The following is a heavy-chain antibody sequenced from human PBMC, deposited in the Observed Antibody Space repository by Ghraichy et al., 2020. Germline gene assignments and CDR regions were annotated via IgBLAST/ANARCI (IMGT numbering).Heavy chain of an antibody. D-gene: IGHD1-26*01. CDR2: ISGSGGST. J-gene: IGHJ4*02. CDR3: AKVLVGIVGATAYYFDY. Sequence: GGSLRLSCAASGFTFSSYAMSWVRQAPGKGLEWVSAISGSGGSTYYADSVKGRFTISRDNSKNTLYLQMNSLRAEDTAVYYCAKVLVGIVGATAYYFDYWGQGTLVTVSS. CDR1: GFTFSSYA. V-gene: IGHV3-23*01.